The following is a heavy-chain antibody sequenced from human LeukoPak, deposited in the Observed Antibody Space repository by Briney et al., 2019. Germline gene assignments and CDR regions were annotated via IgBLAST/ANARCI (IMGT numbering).Heavy chain of an antibody. J-gene: IGHJ5*02. Sequence: SETLSLTCTVSGGSISSYYWNWIRQPPGKGLEWIGYIYYSGNTDYNPSLKSRLTISVDTSENQLSLKLASVTAADTAVYYCARGGRIAARNWFDPWGQGTLVTVSS. CDR3: ARGGRIAARNWFDP. D-gene: IGHD6-6*01. V-gene: IGHV4-59*01. CDR1: GGSISSYY. CDR2: IYYSGNT.